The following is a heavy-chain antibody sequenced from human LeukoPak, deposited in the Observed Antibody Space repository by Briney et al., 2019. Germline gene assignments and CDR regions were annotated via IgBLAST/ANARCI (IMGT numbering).Heavy chain of an antibody. CDR3: ARDLYYDFWSAASSGYFDY. D-gene: IGHD3-3*01. CDR1: GYTFTGYY. Sequence: ASLKASCKASGYTFTGYYMQCVRQAPGQGLEWMGWINPNSGGTNYAQKFQGRVTMTRDTPISTAYMELSRPRSDDTAVYYCARDLYYDFWSAASSGYFDYWGQGTLVTVSS. CDR2: INPNSGGT. J-gene: IGHJ4*02. V-gene: IGHV1-2*02.